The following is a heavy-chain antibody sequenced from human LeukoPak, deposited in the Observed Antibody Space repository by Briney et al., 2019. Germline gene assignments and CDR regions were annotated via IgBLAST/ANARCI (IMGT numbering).Heavy chain of an antibody. V-gene: IGHV1-2*02. Sequence: ASVKVSCRASGYTFIGYFMHWVRQAPGQGLEWMGWINPNSGDTNYAQKFEGRVTMTRDTSISAAYMELSSLRFDDTAVYYCSRAADVVLVPPSDDWGQGTLVTVSS. J-gene: IGHJ4*02. D-gene: IGHD2-8*02. CDR3: SRAADVVLVPPSDD. CDR2: INPNSGDT. CDR1: GYTFIGYF.